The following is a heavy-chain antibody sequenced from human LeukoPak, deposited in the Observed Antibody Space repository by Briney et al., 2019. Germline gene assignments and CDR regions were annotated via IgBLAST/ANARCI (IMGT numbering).Heavy chain of an antibody. Sequence: PSETLSLTCAVYGGSFSGYYWSWIRQPPGKGLEWIGEINHSGSTYYNPSLKSRVTISVDTSKNQFSLKLSSVTAADTAVYYCARDWGRYYGMDVWGQGTTVTVSS. V-gene: IGHV4-34*09. D-gene: IGHD3-16*01. CDR2: INHSGST. CDR1: GGSFSGYY. CDR3: ARDWGRYYGMDV. J-gene: IGHJ6*02.